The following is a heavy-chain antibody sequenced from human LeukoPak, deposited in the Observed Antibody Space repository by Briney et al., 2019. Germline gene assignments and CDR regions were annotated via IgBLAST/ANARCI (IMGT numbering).Heavy chain of an antibody. V-gene: IGHV4-34*01. D-gene: IGHD6-13*01. J-gene: IGHJ6*03. Sequence: SETLSLTCAVYGGSFSGYYWSWIRQPPGKGLEWIGEINHSGSTNYNPSLKSRVTISVDTSENQFSLKLSSVTAADTAVYYCARGRWPIAAAGIVRYYYYYMDVWGKGTTVTVSS. CDR1: GGSFSGYY. CDR2: INHSGST. CDR3: ARGRWPIAAAGIVRYYYYYMDV.